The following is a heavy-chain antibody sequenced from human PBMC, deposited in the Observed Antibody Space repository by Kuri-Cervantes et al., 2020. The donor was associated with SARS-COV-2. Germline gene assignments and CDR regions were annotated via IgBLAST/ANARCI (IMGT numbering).Heavy chain of an antibody. CDR2: IYHSGST. CDR3: ASDHIAVAGTGDY. Sequence: ESLKISCAVSGYSISSGYYWGWIRQPPGKGLEWIGSIYHSGSTYYNPSLKSRVTISVDTSKNQFSLKLSSVIAADTAVYYCASDHIAVAGTGDYWGQGTLVTVSS. D-gene: IGHD6-19*01. V-gene: IGHV4-38-2*01. CDR1: GYSISSGYY. J-gene: IGHJ4*02.